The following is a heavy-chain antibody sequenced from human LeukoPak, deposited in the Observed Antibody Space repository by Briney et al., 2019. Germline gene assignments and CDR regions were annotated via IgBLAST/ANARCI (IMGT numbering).Heavy chain of an antibody. J-gene: IGHJ6*03. CDR3: ARPIAAAGTGWGRFYYMDV. D-gene: IGHD6-13*01. V-gene: IGHV1-2*02. Sequence: GASVKVSCKASGYTFTGYYMHWVRQAPGQGLEWMGWINPNSGGTNYAQKFQGRVTMTRDTSISTAYMELSSLRSEDTAVYYCARPIAAAGTGWGRFYYMDVWGKGTTVTVSS. CDR1: GYTFTGYY. CDR2: INPNSGGT.